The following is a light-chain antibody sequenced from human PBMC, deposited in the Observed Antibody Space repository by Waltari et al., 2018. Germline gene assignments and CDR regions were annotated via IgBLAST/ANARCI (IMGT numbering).Light chain of an antibody. CDR1: SSNIRSKP. CDR2: TNN. CDR3: AVWDDSLNGVV. V-gene: IGLV1-44*01. J-gene: IGLJ2*01. Sequence: QSVLTHPPSASATPGPGLTLPCSGNSSNIRSKPLTWYPQLPGTAPKLLIYTNNQRPSWVPARFSGSKSCTSASLAISGLQSEDEADYYCAVWDDSLNGVVFGGGTKLTVL.